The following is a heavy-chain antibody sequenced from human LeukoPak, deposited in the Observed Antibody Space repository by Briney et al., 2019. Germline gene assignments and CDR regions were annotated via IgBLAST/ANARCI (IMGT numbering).Heavy chain of an antibody. Sequence: PGGSLRLSCTASGFIFSDYVMIWVRQAPGKGLEWVSGITASGDRTYYGDSVKGRFSISRDNSKNTLYLQMNSLRAEDTAVYYCAKSGYNRFDYWGQGTLVTVSS. V-gene: IGHV3-23*01. CDR3: AKSGYNRFDY. D-gene: IGHD5-24*01. J-gene: IGHJ4*02. CDR2: ITASGDRT. CDR1: GFIFSDYV.